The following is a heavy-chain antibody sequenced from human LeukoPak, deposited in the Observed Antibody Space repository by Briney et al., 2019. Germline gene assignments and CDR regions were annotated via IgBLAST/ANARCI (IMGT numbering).Heavy chain of an antibody. CDR3: ARAINYFDY. J-gene: IGHJ4*02. Sequence: SQTLSLTCTVSGGSISSADYFWSWIRQPPGKCLEWIGYIYYSGSTYYNPSLKSRLTISVDTSKNKFSLQLSSVTAAETAVYYCARAINYFDYSGQGTLVTVSS. CDR2: IYYSGST. V-gene: IGHV4-30-4*01. CDR1: GGSISSADYF.